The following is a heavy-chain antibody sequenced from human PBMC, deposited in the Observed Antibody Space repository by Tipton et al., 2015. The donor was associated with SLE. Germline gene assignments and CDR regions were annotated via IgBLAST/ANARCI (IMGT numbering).Heavy chain of an antibody. V-gene: IGHV4-38-2*02. J-gene: IGHJ4*02. CDR1: GFYITSGFN. Sequence: TLSLTCTVSGFYITSGFNWGWIRQPPGKGLEWIGIIYHTGTTKYSPSLQRRVAISVDTSKNQFSLKLSSVTAADTAVYYCARDGYSYPFDYWGQGTLVTVSS. D-gene: IGHD5-18*01. CDR2: IYHTGTT. CDR3: ARDGYSYPFDY.